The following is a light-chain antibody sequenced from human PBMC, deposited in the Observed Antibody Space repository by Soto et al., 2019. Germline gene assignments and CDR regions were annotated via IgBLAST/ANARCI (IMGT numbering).Light chain of an antibody. J-gene: IGLJ2*01. CDR1: SSDVGGYNY. CDR2: DVR. Sequence: HSALTQPASVSGSPGQSITISCTGTSSDVGGYNYISWYQQHPGKAPKFIIYDVRNRPSGVSNRFSGSRSGNTASLTISGLQAEDEADYYCSSYTSSNTVIFGGGTQLTVL. V-gene: IGLV2-14*03. CDR3: SSYTSSNTVI.